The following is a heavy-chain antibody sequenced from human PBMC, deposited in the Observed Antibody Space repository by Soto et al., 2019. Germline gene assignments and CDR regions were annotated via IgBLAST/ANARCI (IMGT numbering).Heavy chain of an antibody. V-gene: IGHV3-30-3*01. CDR1: GFTFSSYA. Sequence: QPGGSLRLSCAASGFTFSSYAMHWVRQAPGKGLEWVAVISYDGSNKYYADSVKGRFTISRDNSKNTLYLQMNSLRAEDTAVYYCTPYSSGGFDYWGQGTLVTVSS. J-gene: IGHJ4*02. CDR2: ISYDGSNK. CDR3: TPYSSGGFDY. D-gene: IGHD6-19*01.